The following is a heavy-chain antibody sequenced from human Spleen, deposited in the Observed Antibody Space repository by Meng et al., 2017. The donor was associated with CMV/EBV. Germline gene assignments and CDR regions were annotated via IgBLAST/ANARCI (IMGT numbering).Heavy chain of an antibody. CDR2: MNPNIDNT. V-gene: IGHV1-8*01. D-gene: IGHD3-3*01. CDR3: AREFKRRRGICGTVSGGYYGMDV. Sequence: ASVNVSCKASGYSFTTYDIHWVRQATGQGLEWMGWMNPNIDNTDYAQKLQGRATMTRNTSIRTAFMELRSLTSDDTAVYFCAREFKRRRGICGTVSGGYYGMDVWGQGTTVTVSS. CDR1: GYSFTTYD. J-gene: IGHJ6*02.